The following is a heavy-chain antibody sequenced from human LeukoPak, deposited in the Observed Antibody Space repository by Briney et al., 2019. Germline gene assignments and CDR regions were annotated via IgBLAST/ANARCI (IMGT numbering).Heavy chain of an antibody. V-gene: IGHV3-30-3*01. CDR2: ISYDGSNK. Sequence: GGSLRLSCAASGFTFSSYAMHWVRQAPGKGLEWVAVISYDGSNKYYADSVKGRFTISRDNSKNTLYLQMNSLRSEDTAVYYCARGGYDILTGYYNPSYFDYWGQGTLVTVSS. CDR3: ARGGYDILTGYYNPSYFDY. D-gene: IGHD3-9*01. J-gene: IGHJ4*02. CDR1: GFTFSSYA.